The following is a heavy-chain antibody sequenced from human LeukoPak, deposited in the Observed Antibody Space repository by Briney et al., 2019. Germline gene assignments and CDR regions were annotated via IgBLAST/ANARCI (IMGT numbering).Heavy chain of an antibody. CDR3: VKDKGDYRGYSYALKDVFDI. V-gene: IGHV3-74*01. J-gene: IGHJ3*02. CDR2: LNPDGSTK. D-gene: IGHD5-18*01. Sequence: GGSLRLSCEASGFTFSSFWMHWVRQAPGEGSVWVSRLNPDGSTKAYADSVKGRFTISRDNAKNTLYLQMNSLRAEDTAVYYCVKDKGDYRGYSYALKDVFDIWGQGTMVSVSS. CDR1: GFTFSSFW.